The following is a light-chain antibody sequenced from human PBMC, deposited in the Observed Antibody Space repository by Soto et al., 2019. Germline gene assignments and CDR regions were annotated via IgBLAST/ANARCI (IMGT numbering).Light chain of an antibody. CDR3: CSYAGSFSWV. CDR2: EDS. V-gene: IGLV2-23*01. J-gene: IGLJ2*01. CDR1: SSDVGSYNL. Sequence: QSALTQPASVSGSPGQSITISCTGTSSDVGSYNLVSWYQQLPGKAPKLMIYEDSKRPSGVSNRFSGSKSGNTASLTISGLQAEDEADYYCCSYAGSFSWVFGGGTKLTVL.